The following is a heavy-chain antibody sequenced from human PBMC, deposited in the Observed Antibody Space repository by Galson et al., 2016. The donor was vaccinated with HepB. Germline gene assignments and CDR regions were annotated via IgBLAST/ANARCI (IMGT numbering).Heavy chain of an antibody. J-gene: IGHJ6*02. CDR3: AREMGIGGGSCRGFCGMDV. Sequence: SLRLSCAASGFTFSSHGMHWVRQAPGKGLEWVAVIWYDGGHKYYADSVKGRFSISRDNSKKSLYLQMNSLRAEDTAVYYCAREMGIGGGSCRGFCGMDVWGQGTTVTVSS. CDR1: GFTFSSHG. D-gene: IGHD2-15*01. CDR2: IWYDGGHK. V-gene: IGHV3-33*01.